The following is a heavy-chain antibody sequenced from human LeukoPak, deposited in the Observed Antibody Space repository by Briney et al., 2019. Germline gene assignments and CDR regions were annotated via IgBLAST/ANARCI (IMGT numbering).Heavy chain of an antibody. CDR1: GVTFSSYT. V-gene: IGHV1-69*04. CDR3: AREGGSYGDY. J-gene: IGHJ4*02. Sequence: SVKLSCKASGVTFSSYTIRWVRQAPGQGLEWMGRIIPILSIANYAQKFQGRVTITADKSTSTAYMELSSLRTEDTAVYYCAREGGSYGDYWGQGTLVTVSS. D-gene: IGHD1-26*01. CDR2: IIPILSIA.